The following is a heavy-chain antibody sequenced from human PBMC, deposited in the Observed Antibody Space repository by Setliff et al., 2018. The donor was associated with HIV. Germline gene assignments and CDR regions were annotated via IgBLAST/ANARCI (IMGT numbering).Heavy chain of an antibody. CDR3: ARETQQSYNIVTGYNYYYGIDV. J-gene: IGHJ6*02. Sequence: ETLSLTCTVSGGSISSNNYYWGWIRQPPGKGLEWVGSIYYSGSTNYNPSLKSRVTISVDTSKNQFSLNLSSVTAADTAVYYCARETQQSYNIVTGYNYYYGIDVWGQGTTVTVSS. CDR1: GGSISSNNYY. D-gene: IGHD3-9*01. V-gene: IGHV4-39*07. CDR2: IYYSGST.